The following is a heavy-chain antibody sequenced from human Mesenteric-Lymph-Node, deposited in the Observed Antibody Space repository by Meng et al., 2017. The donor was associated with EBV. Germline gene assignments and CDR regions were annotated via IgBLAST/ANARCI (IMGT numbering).Heavy chain of an antibody. Sequence: EVQLVESGGGLVKPGGSLRRSCAASGFTFTSYTMNWVRQAPGKGLEWVSSISTFSSNIYYADSVRGRFSISRDNAKNTLYLQMNSLRADDTAVYYCRAYSSSWANFDHRGQGTLVTV. D-gene: IGHD6-13*01. V-gene: IGHV3-21*01. CDR3: RAYSSSWANFDH. CDR1: GFTFTSYT. CDR2: ISTFSSNI. J-gene: IGHJ4*02.